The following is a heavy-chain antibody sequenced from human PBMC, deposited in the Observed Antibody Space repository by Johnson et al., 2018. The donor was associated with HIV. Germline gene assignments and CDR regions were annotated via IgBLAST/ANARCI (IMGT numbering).Heavy chain of an antibody. CDR2: ISYDGSNQ. CDR1: GFTFNIYG. J-gene: IGHJ3*02. V-gene: IGHV3-30*03. Sequence: QVQLVESAGGVVQPGRSLRLSCAASGFTFNIYGMHWVRQAPGKGLEWVAVISYDGSNQYFADSVKGRFTISRDKSKNPVYLQMNSLRAEDTAVYYCAVLPTYRNDAFDIWGQGTMVTVSS. D-gene: IGHD1-14*01. CDR3: AVLPTYRNDAFDI.